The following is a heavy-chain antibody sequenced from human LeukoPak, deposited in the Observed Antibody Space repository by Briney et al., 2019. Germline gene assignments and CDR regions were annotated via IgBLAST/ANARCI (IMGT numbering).Heavy chain of an antibody. CDR2: INPNSGGT. Sequence: ASVKVSCKASGYTFTGYYMHWVRQAPGQGLEWRGWINPNSGGTNYAQKFQGRVTMTRDTSTSTAYMELSSLRSDDTAFYYCARDTITVTTPYFDYWGQGTLVTVPS. V-gene: IGHV1-2*02. CDR3: ARDTITVTTPYFDY. D-gene: IGHD4-17*01. J-gene: IGHJ4*02. CDR1: GYTFTGYY.